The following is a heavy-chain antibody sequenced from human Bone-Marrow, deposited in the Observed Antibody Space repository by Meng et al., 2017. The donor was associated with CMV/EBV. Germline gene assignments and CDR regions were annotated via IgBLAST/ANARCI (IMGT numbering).Heavy chain of an antibody. CDR2: INWNGGTT. D-gene: IGHD3-22*01. CDR1: GFTFDDYG. Sequence: GESLKISCAASGFTFDDYGMSWVRQAPGKGLEWVSGINWNGGTTGYADSVKGRFTISRDNAKNSLYVQMNSLRAEDTALYYCARVRVHYYNSSGYYYFDYWGQGTLVTASS. CDR3: ARVRVHYYNSSGYYYFDY. V-gene: IGHV3-20*04. J-gene: IGHJ4*02.